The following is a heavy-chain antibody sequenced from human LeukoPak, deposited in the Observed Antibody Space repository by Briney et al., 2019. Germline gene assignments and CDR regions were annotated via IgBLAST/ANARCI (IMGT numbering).Heavy chain of an antibody. Sequence: GGSLRLSCAASGFTFSNYWMSWVRQAPGKGLEWVANIKQDGSDKFYVDSVKGRFTISRDNARNSLSLQMNSLRAEDTAVYYCAKVYGGNSVEERGFDYWGQGTLVTVSS. J-gene: IGHJ4*02. V-gene: IGHV3-7*03. D-gene: IGHD4-23*01. CDR2: IKQDGSDK. CDR1: GFTFSNYW. CDR3: AKVYGGNSVEERGFDY.